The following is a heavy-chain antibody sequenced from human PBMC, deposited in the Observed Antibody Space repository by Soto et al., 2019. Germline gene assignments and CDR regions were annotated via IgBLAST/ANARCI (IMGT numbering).Heavy chain of an antibody. Sequence: EVHLLESGGDLVQPGGSLRLSCTASGLTFSTYAMSWVRQAPGKGLEWVSAIGGSGTGVRTYYADSVKGRFTISRDNSYNTVYLQMNSLRADDPAVYYCAKSPGGIDGDNSYYYGMDVWGQGNTVTVPS. J-gene: IGHJ6*02. CDR3: AKSPGGIDGDNSYYYGMDV. CDR1: GLTFSTYA. D-gene: IGHD2-15*01. CDR2: IGGSGTGVRT. V-gene: IGHV3-23*01.